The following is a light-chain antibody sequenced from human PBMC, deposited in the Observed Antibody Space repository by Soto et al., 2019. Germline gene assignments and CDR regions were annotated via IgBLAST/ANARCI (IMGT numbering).Light chain of an antibody. V-gene: IGKV3-15*01. Sequence: EIVMTQSPATLSVSPGERATLSCRASQSVSSNLAWYQQKPGQAPRLLIYGVSTRATGIPARFSGGGSGTEFTLTISSLQSEDFAVYYCQQCNDWLQTFGQGTKVEIK. CDR1: QSVSSN. CDR3: QQCNDWLQT. CDR2: GVS. J-gene: IGKJ1*01.